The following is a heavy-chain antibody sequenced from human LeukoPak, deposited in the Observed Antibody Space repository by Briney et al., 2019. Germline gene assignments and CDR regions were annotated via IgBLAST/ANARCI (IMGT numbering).Heavy chain of an antibody. V-gene: IGHV3-30*04. CDR1: GFTFSSYA. J-gene: IGHJ4*02. CDR2: ISYDGSDK. D-gene: IGHD4-17*01. CDR3: VFGEG. Sequence: AGGSLRLSCAASGFTFSSYAMHWVRQAPGKGLEWVAIISYDGSDKYYADSVRGRFTISRDNSKNTLYLQMNSLRPEDTAVYYCVFGEGWGQGTLVTVSS.